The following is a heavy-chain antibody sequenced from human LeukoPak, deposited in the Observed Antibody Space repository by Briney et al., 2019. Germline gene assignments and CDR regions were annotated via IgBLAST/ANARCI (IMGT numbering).Heavy chain of an antibody. CDR3: AKDREGLSSGYDLEYFDY. Sequence: GGSLRLSCAASGFTFSSYAMNWVRQAPGKGLEWVSAISGGGGTTYYADSVKGRFTISRDNSKNTLFLQMNSLRAEDTAVYYCAKDREGLSSGYDLEYFDYWGQGTMVTVSS. D-gene: IGHD5-12*01. V-gene: IGHV3-23*01. J-gene: IGHJ4*02. CDR2: ISGGGGTT. CDR1: GFTFSSYA.